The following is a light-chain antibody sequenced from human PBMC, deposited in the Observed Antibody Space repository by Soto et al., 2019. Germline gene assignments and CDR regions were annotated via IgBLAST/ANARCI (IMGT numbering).Light chain of an antibody. CDR1: QGIKND. J-gene: IGKJ2*01. CDR2: AAS. CDR3: LQDYNYPYA. Sequence: AIQMTQSPSSLSASVGDRVTITCRASQGIKNDVAWYQQKPGKAPKLLIYAASSLQSGAPPRFSGSGSGTDFTLTVSSLQPEDFATYDCLQDYNYPYAFGQGTKLEIK. V-gene: IGKV1-6*01.